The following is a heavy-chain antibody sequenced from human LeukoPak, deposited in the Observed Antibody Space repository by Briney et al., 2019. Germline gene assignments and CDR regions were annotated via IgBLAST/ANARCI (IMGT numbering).Heavy chain of an antibody. D-gene: IGHD3-3*01. J-gene: IGHJ4*02. CDR1: GFTFSSYG. CDR2: ISYDGSNK. CDR3: ATSDFWSGYEGYYFDY. Sequence: PGGSLRLSCAASGFTFSSYGMHWVRQAPGKGLEWVAVISYDGSNKDYADSVKGRFTISRDNSKNTLYVQMNSLRPEDTAVYYCATSDFWSGYEGYYFDYWGQGTLVTVSS. V-gene: IGHV3-30*03.